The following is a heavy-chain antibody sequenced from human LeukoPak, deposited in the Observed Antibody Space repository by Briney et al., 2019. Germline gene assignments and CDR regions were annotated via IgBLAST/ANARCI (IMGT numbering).Heavy chain of an antibody. D-gene: IGHD6-13*01. CDR2: IYYSGST. Sequence: SETLSLTCTVSGGSISSGDYYWSWIRQPPGKGLEWIGYIYYSGSTYYNPSLKSRVTISVDTSKNQFSLKLSSATAADTAVYYCARGTHSSNDAFDIWGQGTMVTVSS. J-gene: IGHJ3*02. CDR3: ARGTHSSNDAFDI. CDR1: GGSISSGDYY. V-gene: IGHV4-30-4*08.